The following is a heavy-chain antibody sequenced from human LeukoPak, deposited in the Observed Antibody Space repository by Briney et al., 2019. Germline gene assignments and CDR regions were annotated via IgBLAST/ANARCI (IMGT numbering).Heavy chain of an antibody. CDR1: GFTFSGYW. Sequence: PGGSLRLSCAASGFTFSGYWMHWVRQAPGKGLEWVAVISYDGSNKYYADSVKGRFTISRDNSKNTLYLQMNSLRAEDTAVYYCAKGVSIAAAGYNDYWGQGTLVTVSS. D-gene: IGHD6-13*01. CDR2: ISYDGSNK. V-gene: IGHV3-30*18. J-gene: IGHJ4*02. CDR3: AKGVSIAAAGYNDY.